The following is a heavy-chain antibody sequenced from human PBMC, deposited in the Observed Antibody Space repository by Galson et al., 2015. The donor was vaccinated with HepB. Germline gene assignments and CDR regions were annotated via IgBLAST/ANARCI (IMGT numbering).Heavy chain of an antibody. J-gene: IGHJ4*02. CDR2: IKSKTDGGTT. Sequence: SLRLSCAASGFTFSNAWMSWVRQAPGKGLQWVGRIKSKTDGGTTDYAVPVKGRFTISRDDSKNTLYLQMNSLKTEDTAMYYCTTTKGYSGYDLGYWGQGTLVTVSS. CDR3: TTTKGYSGYDLGY. D-gene: IGHD5-12*01. CDR1: GFTFSNAW. V-gene: IGHV3-15*01.